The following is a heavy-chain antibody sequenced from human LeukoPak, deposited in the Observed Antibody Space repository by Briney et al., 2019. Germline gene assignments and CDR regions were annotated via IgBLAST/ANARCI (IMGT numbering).Heavy chain of an antibody. Sequence: PSQTLSLTCTVSGGSISSGAYYWSWIRQPAGKGLEWIGRIYNSGSTNYNPSFKSRVTMSIDTSKNQFSLKLSSVTAADTAVYYCARDYYYGSGSYSNGMDVWGQGTTVTVSS. J-gene: IGHJ6*02. CDR1: GGSISSGAYY. CDR2: IYNSGST. V-gene: IGHV4-61*02. D-gene: IGHD3-10*01. CDR3: ARDYYYGSGSYSNGMDV.